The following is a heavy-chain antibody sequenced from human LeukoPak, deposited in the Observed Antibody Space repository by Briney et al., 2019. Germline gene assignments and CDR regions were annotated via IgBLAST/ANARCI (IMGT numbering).Heavy chain of an antibody. J-gene: IGHJ6*04. CDR1: GFTFSSYE. D-gene: IGHD6-19*01. CDR3: ARDRIAVAGGMDV. CDR2: IYSGGST. Sequence: GGSLRLSCAASGFTFSSYEMNWVRQAPGKGLEWVSVIYSGGSTYYADSVKGRFTISRDNSKNTLYLQMNSLRAEDTAVYYCARDRIAVAGGMDVWGKGTTVTISS. V-gene: IGHV3-53*01.